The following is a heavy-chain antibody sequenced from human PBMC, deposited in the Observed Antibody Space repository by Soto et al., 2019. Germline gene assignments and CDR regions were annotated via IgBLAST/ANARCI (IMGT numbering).Heavy chain of an antibody. CDR1: GYSFTGYY. J-gene: IGHJ5*02. CDR2: INPKSGGT. D-gene: IGHD3-22*01. V-gene: IGHV1-2*04. CDR3: ARDAYYYESSAYQGWFDP. Sequence: ASVKVSCKASGYSFTGYYMHWVRQAPGQGLEWMGWINPKSGGTNYAQKFQGWVTMTRVTSISTAYMELNRLRSDDTAIYYCARDAYYYESSAYQGWFDPWGQGTLVTVSS.